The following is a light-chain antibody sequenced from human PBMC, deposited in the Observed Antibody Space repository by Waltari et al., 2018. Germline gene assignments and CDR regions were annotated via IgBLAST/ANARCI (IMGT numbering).Light chain of an antibody. J-gene: IGLJ3*02. CDR3: ASWDDSLNGHWV. CDR1: ASNIGGNL. V-gene: IGLV1-44*01. Sequence: QSVLTQPPSASGTPGQRVTISCSGSASNIGGNLVNWYQQLPGKASKLLIYRSELLPSGVPDRFSGSKTGTSASLAISGLQSDDEADYFCASWDDSLNGHWVFGGGTKVTV. CDR2: RSE.